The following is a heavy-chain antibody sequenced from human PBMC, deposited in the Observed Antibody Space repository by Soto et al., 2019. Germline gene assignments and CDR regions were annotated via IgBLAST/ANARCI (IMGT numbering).Heavy chain of an antibody. CDR2: MNPNSGNT. J-gene: IGHJ3*02. CDR3: ASSEHYYDSSGYYYGDAFDI. CDR1: GYTFTSYD. Sequence: ASVKVSCKASGYTFTSYDINWVRQATGQGLEWMGWMNPNSGNTGYAQKFQGRVTTTRNTSISTAYMELSSLRSEDTAVYYCASSEHYYDSSGYYYGDAFDIWGQGTMVTVSS. D-gene: IGHD3-22*01. V-gene: IGHV1-8*01.